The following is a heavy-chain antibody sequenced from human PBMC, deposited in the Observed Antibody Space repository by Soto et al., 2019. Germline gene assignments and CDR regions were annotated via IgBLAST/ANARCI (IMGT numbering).Heavy chain of an antibody. CDR1: GFTFSSYA. J-gene: IGHJ4*02. D-gene: IGHD6-19*01. V-gene: IGHV3-30-3*01. Sequence: PGGSLRLSCAASGFTFSSYAMHWVRQAPGKGLEWVAVISYDGSNKYYADSVKGRFTISRDNSKNTLYLQMNSLRAEDTAVYYCARDKPFFGSGWYGLIDYWGQGILVTVSS. CDR2: ISYDGSNK. CDR3: ARDKPFFGSGWYGLIDY.